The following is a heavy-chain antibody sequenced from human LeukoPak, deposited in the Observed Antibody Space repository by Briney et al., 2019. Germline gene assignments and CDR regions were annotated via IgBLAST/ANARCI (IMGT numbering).Heavy chain of an antibody. CDR2: ISSSGSSK. D-gene: IGHD4-11*01. CDR3: ARSKEQMTY. J-gene: IGHJ4*02. V-gene: IGHV3-48*03. Sequence: PGGSLRISCAASGFSFSSYEMNWVRQAPGKGLEWVSYISSSGSSKYYADSVKGRFTISRDNGKNPLYLQMNSLRSEDTAVYYCARSKEQMTYWGRGTLVTVSS. CDR1: GFSFSSYE.